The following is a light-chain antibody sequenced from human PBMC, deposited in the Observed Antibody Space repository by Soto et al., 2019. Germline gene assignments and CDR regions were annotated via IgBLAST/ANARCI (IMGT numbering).Light chain of an antibody. Sequence: DIQMTQSPSSLSASVGDRVTITCRASQGISNYLAWYQQKPGKVPKLLIYAASTLQSGVPSRFSGSGSGTDFTLTISSLQPEDVATYYCQEYNSAPAFGQGTKVEIK. CDR2: AAS. J-gene: IGKJ1*01. V-gene: IGKV1-27*01. CDR3: QEYNSAPA. CDR1: QGISNY.